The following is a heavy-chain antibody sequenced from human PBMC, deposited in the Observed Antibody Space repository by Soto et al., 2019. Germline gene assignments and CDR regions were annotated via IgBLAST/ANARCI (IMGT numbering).Heavy chain of an antibody. V-gene: IGHV4-39*01. J-gene: IGHJ4*02. CDR3: ARLSYYDILTGYYPDY. D-gene: IGHD3-9*01. Sequence: SETLSLTCTVSGGSISSISYYWGWIRQPPGKGLEWIGSIYYSGSTYYNPSLKSRVTISVDTSKNQFSLKLSSVTAADTAVYYCARLSYYDILTGYYPDYWGQGTLVTVSS. CDR2: IYYSGST. CDR1: GGSISSISYY.